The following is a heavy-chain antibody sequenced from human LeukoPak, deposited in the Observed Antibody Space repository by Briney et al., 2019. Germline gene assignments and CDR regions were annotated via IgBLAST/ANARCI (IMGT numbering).Heavy chain of an antibody. V-gene: IGHV4-61*02. CDR2: IYTSGGT. CDR3: ARARPVGATTGNVDY. Sequence: SETLSLTCTVSGGAISSGSYYWSWIRQPPGKGLEWVGRIYTSGGTNYNPSPKRGVTPSVDTSKNHISPKLSSVSLAHTPLYFWARARPVGATTGNVDYWGQGTLVTVSS. J-gene: IGHJ4*02. D-gene: IGHD1-26*01. CDR1: GGAISSGSYY.